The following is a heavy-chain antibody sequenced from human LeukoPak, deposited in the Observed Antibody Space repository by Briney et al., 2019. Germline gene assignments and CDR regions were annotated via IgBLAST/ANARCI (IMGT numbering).Heavy chain of an antibody. CDR3: ARVGSSSWYYFDY. V-gene: IGHV4-34*01. CDR1: GGSFSNFY. CDR2: INHSGST. D-gene: IGHD6-13*01. Sequence: SETLSLTCAVYGGSFSNFYWTWIRQPPGKGLEWIGEINHSGSTNYNPSLKSRVTISVDTSKNQFSLNLSSVTAADTAVYYCARVGSSSWYYFDYWGQGTLVTVSS. J-gene: IGHJ4*02.